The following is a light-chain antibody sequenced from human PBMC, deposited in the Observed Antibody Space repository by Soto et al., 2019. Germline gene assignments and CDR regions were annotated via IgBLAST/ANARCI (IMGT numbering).Light chain of an antibody. Sequence: EIVMTQSPATLSVSQGERATLSCRASQIVSSNVAWYQQKPSQAPRLLVYGAYTRAVGVPARFSGSGSWTEFTLTITSLQSEDIALYYCQQYNIWPPITFGQGTRLEIK. CDR1: QIVSSN. CDR2: GAY. CDR3: QQYNIWPPIT. V-gene: IGKV3-15*01. J-gene: IGKJ5*01.